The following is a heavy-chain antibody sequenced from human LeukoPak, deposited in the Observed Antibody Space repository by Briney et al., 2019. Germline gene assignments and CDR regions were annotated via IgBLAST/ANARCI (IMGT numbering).Heavy chain of an antibody. J-gene: IGHJ5*02. CDR2: MNPNSGNT. D-gene: IGHD3-3*01. Sequence: ASVKVSCKASGYTFTGYYMHWVRQAPGQGLEWMGWMNPNSGNTGYAQKFQGRVTMTRNTSISTAYMELSSLRSEDTAVYYCARGWSYYDFWSGYFPKARYQYNWFDPWGQGTLVTVSS. CDR1: GYTFTGYY. V-gene: IGHV1-8*02. CDR3: ARGWSYYDFWSGYFPKARYQYNWFDP.